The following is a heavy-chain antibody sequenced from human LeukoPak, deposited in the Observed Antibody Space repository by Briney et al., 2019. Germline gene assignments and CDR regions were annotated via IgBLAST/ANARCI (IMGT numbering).Heavy chain of an antibody. V-gene: IGHV4-61*01. CDR3: ARYIVSYPHDAFDI. CDR2: IYYSGST. CDR1: GFSFTSGYL. D-gene: IGHD1-26*01. J-gene: IGHJ3*02. Sequence: WGTLTLTCKVSGFSFTSGYLRGLRQAPPREGLEVNGYIYYSGSTSYNPSLKSRVTISVDTSKKQFSLKLSSVTAADTAFYYCARYIVSYPHDAFDIWGQGTMVTVSS.